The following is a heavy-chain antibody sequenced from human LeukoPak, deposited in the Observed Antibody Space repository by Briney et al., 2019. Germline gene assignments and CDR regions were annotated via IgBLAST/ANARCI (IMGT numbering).Heavy chain of an antibody. CDR3: AREVRVQYYYYYMDV. Sequence: PSQTLSLTCTVSGGSISSGDYYWSWIRQPPGKGLEWIGEINHSGSTNYNPSLKSRVTISVDTSKNQFSLKLSSVTAADTAVYYCAREVRVQYYYYYMDVWGKGTTVTVSS. CDR1: GGSISSGDYY. CDR2: INHSGST. J-gene: IGHJ6*03. V-gene: IGHV4-30-4*08. D-gene: IGHD3-10*01.